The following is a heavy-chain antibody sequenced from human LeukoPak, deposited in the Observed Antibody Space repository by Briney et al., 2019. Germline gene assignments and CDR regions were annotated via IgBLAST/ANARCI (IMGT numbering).Heavy chain of an antibody. V-gene: IGHV3-23*01. CDR3: ARVEWELLVTDY. J-gene: IGHJ4*02. D-gene: IGHD1-26*01. CDR2: ISGSGDNQ. CDR1: GLTFSNYA. Sequence: GGSLRLSCAVSGLTFSNYAMSWVRQAPGKGLEWVSVISGSGDNQYYADSMKGRFTISRDNSKNMLYLQINSLRAEDTAVYYCARVEWELLVTDYWGQGTLVTVSS.